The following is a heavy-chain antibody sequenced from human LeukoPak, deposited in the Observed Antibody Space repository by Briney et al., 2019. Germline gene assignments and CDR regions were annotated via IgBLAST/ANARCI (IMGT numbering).Heavy chain of an antibody. CDR2: IYYSGST. J-gene: IGHJ5*02. CDR1: GGSISSYY. Sequence: PSETLSLTCTVSGGSISSYYWSSVRQPPGKGLEWIGYIYYSGSTNYNPSLKSRVTISVDTSKNQFSLKLSSDTTGVTVVYYCASRLTGDPVWFDPWGQGTLVTVSS. D-gene: IGHD7-27*01. V-gene: IGHV4-59*08. CDR3: ASRLTGDPVWFDP.